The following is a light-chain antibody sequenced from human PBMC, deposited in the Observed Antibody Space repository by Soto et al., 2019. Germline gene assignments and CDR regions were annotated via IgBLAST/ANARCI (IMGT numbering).Light chain of an antibody. CDR3: CSYAGGSTSNYV. J-gene: IGLJ1*01. CDR1: SSDVGSYNL. CDR2: EVS. Sequence: SVLTKPSSGSGAPGQWITISYTGNSSDVGSYNLVSWFQQHPGKAPKLIIYEVSKRPSGPSNRFSGSKSGNTASLTISGLQAEDEADYYCCSYAGGSTSNYVFGTGTKVTVL. V-gene: IGLV2-23*02.